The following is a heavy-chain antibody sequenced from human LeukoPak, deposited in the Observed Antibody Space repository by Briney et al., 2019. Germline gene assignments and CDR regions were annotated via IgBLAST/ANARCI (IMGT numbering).Heavy chain of an antibody. CDR3: ARDKVVSLAFDI. Sequence: SETLSLTCTVSGGSISSYYWSWIRQPPGKGLEWIGYIYYSGSTNYNPSLKSRVTISVDTSKNQFSLKLSSVTAADTAVYYCARDKVVSLAFDIWGQGTMVTVSS. J-gene: IGHJ3*02. V-gene: IGHV4-59*01. CDR2: IYYSGST. CDR1: GGSISSYY. D-gene: IGHD3-16*02.